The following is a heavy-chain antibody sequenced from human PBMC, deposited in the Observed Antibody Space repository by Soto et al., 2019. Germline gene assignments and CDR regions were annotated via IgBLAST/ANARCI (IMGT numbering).Heavy chain of an antibody. D-gene: IGHD3-10*01. V-gene: IGHV4-59*01. CDR1: GGSISSYY. CDR2: IYYSGTT. CDR3: ARESYYGSGATVVAY. Sequence: SETLSLTCTVSGGSISSYYWSWIRQLPGKGLERIGYIYYSGTTSYNPSLNSRVTMSVDTSKNQFSLKVNSVTAADTAVYYCARESYYGSGATVVAYWGQGTLVTVSS. J-gene: IGHJ4*02.